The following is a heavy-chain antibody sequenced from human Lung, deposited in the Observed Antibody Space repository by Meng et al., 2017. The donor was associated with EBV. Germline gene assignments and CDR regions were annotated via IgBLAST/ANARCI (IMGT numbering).Heavy chain of an antibody. J-gene: IGHJ5*02. CDR3: ARDLPGGTKGTWLDL. CDR2: ISAYNGNT. Sequence: QVQVVQSGAEVKKPGSSVKVACKTSGDSFSTQTFSWVRQAPGQGLEWMGWISAYNGNTNYAQNFQGRFTMTTDTSTSTAYMELRSLRSDDTAVYYCARDLPGGTKGTWLDLWGQGTLVTVSS. D-gene: IGHD1-14*01. V-gene: IGHV1-18*01. CDR1: GDSFSTQT.